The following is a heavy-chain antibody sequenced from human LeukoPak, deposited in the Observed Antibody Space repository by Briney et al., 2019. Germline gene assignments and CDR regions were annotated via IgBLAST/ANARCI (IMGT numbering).Heavy chain of an antibody. Sequence: GGSLRLSCAASGFTFSSYAMSWVRQAPGKGLEWVSAISGSAGSTYYADSVKGRFTISRDNSKNTLYPQVNSLRAEDTAVYYCAKARGICGGDCYSNRYGMDVWGQGTTVTVSS. D-gene: IGHD2-21*02. CDR2: ISGSAGST. CDR3: AKARGICGGDCYSNRYGMDV. J-gene: IGHJ6*02. CDR1: GFTFSSYA. V-gene: IGHV3-23*01.